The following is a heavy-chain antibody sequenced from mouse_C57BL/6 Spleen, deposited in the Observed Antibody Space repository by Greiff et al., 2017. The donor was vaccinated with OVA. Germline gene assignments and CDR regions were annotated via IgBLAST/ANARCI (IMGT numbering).Heavy chain of an antibody. CDR1: GYAFSSSW. CDR2: IYPGDGDT. CDR3: ARSKVYDGYYGY. Sequence: QVQLKQSGPELVKPGASVKISCKASGYAFSSSWMNWVKQRPGKGLEWIGRIYPGDGDTNYNGKFKGKATLTADKSSSTAYMQLSSLTSEDSAVYFCARSKVYDGYYGYWGQGTTLTVSS. J-gene: IGHJ2*01. D-gene: IGHD2-3*01. V-gene: IGHV1-82*01.